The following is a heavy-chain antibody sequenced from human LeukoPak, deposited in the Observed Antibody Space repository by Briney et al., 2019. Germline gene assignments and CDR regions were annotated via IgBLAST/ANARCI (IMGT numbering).Heavy chain of an antibody. CDR1: GYTFTSYG. V-gene: IGHV1-18*01. CDR2: ISAYNGNT. J-gene: IGHJ6*02. CDR3: ARDWVSCSGGSCYSYYYYYGMDV. Sequence: GASVTVSCKASGYTFTSYGISWVRQAPGQGPEWMGWISAYNGNTNYAQKLQGRVTMTTDTSTSTAYMELRSLRSDDTAVYYCARDWVSCSGGSCYSYYYYYGMDVWGQGTTVTVSS. D-gene: IGHD2-15*01.